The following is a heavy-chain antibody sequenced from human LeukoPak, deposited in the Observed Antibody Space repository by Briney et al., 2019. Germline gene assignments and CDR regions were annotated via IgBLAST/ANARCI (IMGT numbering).Heavy chain of an antibody. CDR3: ARDGGDYYYGSGSYSYYFDY. D-gene: IGHD3-10*01. J-gene: IGHJ4*02. CDR2: IYTSGST. Sequence: PSETLSLTCTVSGGSISSYYWSWIRQPAGKGLEWIGRIYTSGSTNYNPSLKSRVTMSVDTSKNQFSLKLSSVTAADTAVYYCARDGGDYYYGSGSYSYYFDYWGQGTLVTVSS. CDR1: GGSISSYY. V-gene: IGHV4-4*07.